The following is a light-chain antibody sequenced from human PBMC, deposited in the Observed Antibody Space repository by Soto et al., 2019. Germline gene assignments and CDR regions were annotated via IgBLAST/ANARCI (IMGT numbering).Light chain of an antibody. CDR2: GAF. Sequence: EIVMTQSPATLSVSPGERATLSCRASQSVSSNLAWYQQKPGQAPRLLIYGAFTRATGIPARFSGSGSGTEFPLTISSLQSEDFAVYYCQQYNNWPSITFGQGTRLEIK. J-gene: IGKJ5*01. CDR1: QSVSSN. V-gene: IGKV3-15*01. CDR3: QQYNNWPSIT.